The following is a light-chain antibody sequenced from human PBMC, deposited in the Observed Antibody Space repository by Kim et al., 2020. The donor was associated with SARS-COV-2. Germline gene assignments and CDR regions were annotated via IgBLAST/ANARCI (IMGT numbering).Light chain of an antibody. CDR1: QNIRTW. V-gene: IGKV1-5*03. J-gene: IGKJ2*01. CDR3: QQYNGYPVT. Sequence: ATVACSVTLPCRGRQNIRTWLAWYQQESWGAPQLLIYKASSLESGVPSRFSGSGSGTEFTLTITSLQPDDFATYYFQQYNGYPVTFGQGTKLEI. CDR2: KAS.